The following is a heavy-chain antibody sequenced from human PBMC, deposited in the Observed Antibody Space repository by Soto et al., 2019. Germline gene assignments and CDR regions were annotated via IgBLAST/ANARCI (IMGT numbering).Heavy chain of an antibody. CDR1: GFTFSDYY. CDR2: TSSSGTGI. V-gene: IGHV3-11*01. D-gene: IGHD2-15*01. Sequence: GGSLRLSCAASGFTFSDYYMTWIRQAPGKGLEWVSYTSSSGTGIYYPDSVKGRFTISRDNAKKSLYLQMSSLRPEDTAIYYGARAYSDAFDIWAQGTMVAVSS. CDR3: ARAYSDAFDI. J-gene: IGHJ3*02.